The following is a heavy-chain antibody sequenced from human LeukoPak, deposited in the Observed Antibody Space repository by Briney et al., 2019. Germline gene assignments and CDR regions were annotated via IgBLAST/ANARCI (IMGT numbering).Heavy chain of an antibody. CDR3: ARGAVAAPDYYFDY. CDR1: GYTFTSYG. V-gene: IGHV1-18*01. CDR2: ISAYNGNT. D-gene: IGHD6-19*01. Sequence: ASVKVSCKASGYTFTSYGISWVRQAPGQGSEGMGWISAYNGNTNYAQKLQGRVTMTTDTSTSTAYMELRSLRSDDTAVYYCARGAVAAPDYYFDYWGQGTLVTVSS. J-gene: IGHJ4*02.